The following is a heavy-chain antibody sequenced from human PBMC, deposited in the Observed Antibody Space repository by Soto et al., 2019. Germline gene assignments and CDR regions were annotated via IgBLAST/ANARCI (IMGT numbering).Heavy chain of an antibody. D-gene: IGHD3-3*01. CDR2: IIPIFGTA. CDR3: ARLGYDFPSRPY. V-gene: IGHV1-69*13. CDR1: GGTFSIYA. Sequence: SVKVSCTASGGTFSIYAISWVRQAPGQGLEWMGGIIPIFGTANYAQKFQGRVTITADESTSTAYMELSSLRSEDTAVYYCARLGYDFPSRPYWGQGTLVTVSS. J-gene: IGHJ4*02.